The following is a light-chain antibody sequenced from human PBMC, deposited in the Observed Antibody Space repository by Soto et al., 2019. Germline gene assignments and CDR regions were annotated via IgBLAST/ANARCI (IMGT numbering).Light chain of an antibody. CDR3: MQALQTPLT. V-gene: IGKV2-28*01. CDR1: QSLLQSNGYNY. CDR2: LGS. Sequence: IVMTQSPLSLPVTRGEPASISCRSSQSLLQSNGYNYLDWYLQKPGQSPQLLIYLGSNRASGVPDRFSGSGSGTDFTLKISRVEAEDVGVYYCMQALQTPLTFGGGTKVEIK. J-gene: IGKJ4*01.